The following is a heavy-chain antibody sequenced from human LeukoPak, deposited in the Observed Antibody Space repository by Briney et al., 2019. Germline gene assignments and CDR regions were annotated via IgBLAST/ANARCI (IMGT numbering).Heavy chain of an antibody. Sequence: GGSLRLSCAASGFTFSSYAMHWVRQALGKGLEWVAVISYDGSNKYYADSVKGRFTISRDNSKNTLYLQMNSLRAEDTAVYYCAKDPSHVDYWGQGTLVTVSS. V-gene: IGHV3-30*04. CDR3: AKDPSHVDY. CDR2: ISYDGSNK. CDR1: GFTFSSYA. J-gene: IGHJ4*02.